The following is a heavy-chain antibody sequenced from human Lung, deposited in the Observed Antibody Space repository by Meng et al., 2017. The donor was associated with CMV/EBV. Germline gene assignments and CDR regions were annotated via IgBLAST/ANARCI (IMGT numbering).Heavy chain of an antibody. Sequence: SXTLSLXCTVSGGSISSSSYYWGWIRQPPGKGLEWIGSIYYSGSTYYNPSLKSRVTISVDTSKNQFSLKLGSVTAADTAVYYCARDLKSYCSSTSCYINWFDPWXQGTXVTVSS. J-gene: IGHJ5*02. CDR2: IYYSGST. CDR1: GGSISSSSYY. V-gene: IGHV4-39*07. D-gene: IGHD2-2*02. CDR3: ARDLKSYCSSTSCYINWFDP.